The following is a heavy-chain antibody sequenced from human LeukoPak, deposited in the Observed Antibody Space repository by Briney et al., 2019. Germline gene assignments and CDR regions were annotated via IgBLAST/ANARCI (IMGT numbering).Heavy chain of an antibody. CDR1: GFTFSSYS. Sequence: PGGSLRLSCAASGFTFSSYSMNWVRQAPGEGLEWVSSISSSSSYIYYADSVKGRFTISRDNAKNSLYLQMNSLRAEDTAVYYCARGEPNNYGMDVWGQGPRSPSP. CDR3: ARGEPNNYGMDV. D-gene: IGHD1-26*01. J-gene: IGHJ6*02. V-gene: IGHV3-21*01. CDR2: ISSSSSYI.